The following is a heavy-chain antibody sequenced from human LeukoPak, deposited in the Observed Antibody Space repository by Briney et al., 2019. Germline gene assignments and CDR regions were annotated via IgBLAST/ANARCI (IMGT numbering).Heavy chain of an antibody. CDR1: GFTFSSYA. CDR2: ISGSGGST. V-gene: IGHV3-23*01. Sequence: GGSLRLSCAASGFTFSSYAMSWLRQAPGKGLEWCSAISGSGGSTYYADFVKGRFTISRDNSKKTLYLKMNSMRVEDTAVYYCAKILMRDEYFQHWGQGTLVTVSS. CDR3: AKILMRDEYFQH. D-gene: IGHD2-15*01. J-gene: IGHJ1*01.